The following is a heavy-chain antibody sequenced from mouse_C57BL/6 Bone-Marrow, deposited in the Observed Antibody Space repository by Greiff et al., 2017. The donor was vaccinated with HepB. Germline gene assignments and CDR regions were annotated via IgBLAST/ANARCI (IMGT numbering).Heavy chain of an antibody. D-gene: IGHD1-1*01. V-gene: IGHV2-2*01. J-gene: IGHJ3*01. CDR2: IWSGGST. CDR1: GFSLTSYG. CDR3: ARKGDYERSWFAY. Sequence: VKLQQSGPGLVQPSQSLSITCTVSGFSLTSYGVHWVRQSPGKGLEWLGVIWSGGSTDYNAAFISRLSISKDNSKSQVFFKMNSLQADDTAIYYCARKGDYERSWFAYWGQGTLVTVSA.